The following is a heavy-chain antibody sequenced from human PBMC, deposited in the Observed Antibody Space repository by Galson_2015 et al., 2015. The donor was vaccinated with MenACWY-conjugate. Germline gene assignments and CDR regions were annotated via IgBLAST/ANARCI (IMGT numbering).Heavy chain of an antibody. CDR1: GFTFSTYW. Sequence: SLRLSCAASGFTFSTYWMHWVRQAPGKGLVWVSRINSDGRSTSCADSVKGRFTISRDNAENTLYLQMNSLRAEDTAVYYCARLGGNYRTTSHFDYWGQGTLVTVSS. CDR3: ARLGGNYRTTSHFDY. CDR2: INSDGRST. D-gene: IGHD1-26*01. J-gene: IGHJ4*02. V-gene: IGHV3-74*01.